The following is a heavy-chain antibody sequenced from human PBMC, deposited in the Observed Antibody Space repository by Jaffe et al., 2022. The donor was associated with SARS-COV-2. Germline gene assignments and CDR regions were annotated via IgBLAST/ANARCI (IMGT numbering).Heavy chain of an antibody. Sequence: QVQLVQSGAEVKKPGASVKVSCKASGYTFTSYDINWVRQATGQGLEWMGWMNPNSGNTGYAQKFQGRVTMTRNTSISTAYMELSSLRSEDTAVYYCARAFQYCSGGSCYVGYYYYGMDVWGQGTTVTVSS. CDR2: MNPNSGNT. V-gene: IGHV1-8*01. CDR1: GYTFTSYD. CDR3: ARAFQYCSGGSCYVGYYYYGMDV. D-gene: IGHD2-15*01. J-gene: IGHJ6*02.